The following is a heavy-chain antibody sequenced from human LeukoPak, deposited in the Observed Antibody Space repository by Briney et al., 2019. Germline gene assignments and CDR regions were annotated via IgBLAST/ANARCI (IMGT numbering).Heavy chain of an antibody. CDR1: GFAFNNYA. CDR2: ISAITGDT. CDR3: AKDLCIIIVVGAIDF. V-gene: IGHV3-23*01. D-gene: IGHD2-2*01. Sequence: GGSLRLSCAASGFAFNNYALNWVRQAPGKGLEWVSSISAITGDTYYADSVKGRLTISRDHSKNTVYLQMNSLRAEDTAVYYCAKDLCIIIVVGAIDFWGQGTLVTVS. J-gene: IGHJ4*02.